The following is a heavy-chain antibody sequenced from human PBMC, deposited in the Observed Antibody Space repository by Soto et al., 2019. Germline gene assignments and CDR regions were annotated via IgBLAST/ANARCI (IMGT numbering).Heavy chain of an antibody. CDR1: GYSFSSGYY. CDR2: IYHSGST. CDR3: AGLARVGAADDMDS. Sequence: SETLSLTCAVSGYSFSSGYYSGWIRQSPGKGLEWIGSIYHSGSTTYNQPPKSRVIISVNTSTNQLSFKLRSLTAAATAVFYLAGLARVGAADDMDSWGQGTMVTVSS. J-gene: IGHJ6*02. D-gene: IGHD1-26*01. V-gene: IGHV4-38-2*01.